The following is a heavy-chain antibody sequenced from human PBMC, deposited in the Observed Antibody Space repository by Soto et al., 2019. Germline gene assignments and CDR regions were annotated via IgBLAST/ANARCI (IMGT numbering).Heavy chain of an antibody. CDR3: ARNYYDSSGYFPFDY. V-gene: IGHV3-7*01. J-gene: IGHJ4*02. CDR2: IRQDGSEK. Sequence: GGSLRLSCEAPGFSFSGHWITWVRQAPGKGLEWVATIRQDGSEKYYVDSVKGRFTISRDNAKNSLYLQMNSLRAEDTAVYFCARNYYDSSGYFPFDYWGRGTLVTVSS. D-gene: IGHD3-22*01. CDR1: GFSFSGHW.